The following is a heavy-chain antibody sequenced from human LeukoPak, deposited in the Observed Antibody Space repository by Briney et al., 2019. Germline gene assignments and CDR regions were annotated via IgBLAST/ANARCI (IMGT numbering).Heavy chain of an antibody. Sequence: SETLSLTCTVSGGSISSHYWSWIRQPPGKGLEWIGYIYYSGSTNYNPSLKSRVTISVDTSKNQFSLKLSSVTAADTAVYYCASLYNWNYSHHYYYYMDVWGKGTTVTVSS. V-gene: IGHV4-59*11. J-gene: IGHJ6*03. CDR3: ASLYNWNYSHHYYYYMDV. CDR2: IYYSGST. CDR1: GGSISSHY. D-gene: IGHD1-7*01.